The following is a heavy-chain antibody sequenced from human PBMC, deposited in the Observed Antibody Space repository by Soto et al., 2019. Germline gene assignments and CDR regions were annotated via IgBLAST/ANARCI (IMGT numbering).Heavy chain of an antibody. CDR1: GFTFTNAW. CDR3: LGSWSHP. CDR2: IKSNTDGGTT. V-gene: IGHV3-15*01. D-gene: IGHD1-26*01. Sequence: GGSLGLSCAASGFTFTNAWMTWVRQAPGKGLEWVARIKSNTDGGTTDYAAPVKGRFTISRDDSKSTLYLQMNSLKTEDTGVYYCLGSWSHPWGQGTLVTVSS. J-gene: IGHJ5*02.